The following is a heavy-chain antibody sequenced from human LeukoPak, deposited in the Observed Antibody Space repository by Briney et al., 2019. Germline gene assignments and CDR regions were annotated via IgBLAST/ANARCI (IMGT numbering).Heavy chain of an antibody. CDR3: ARSRGYSYGTTFLDY. CDR1: GGSISSYY. V-gene: IGHV4-59*08. D-gene: IGHD5-18*01. J-gene: IGHJ4*02. Sequence: PSETLSLTCTVSGGSISSYYWSWLRQPPGKGLEWIGYIYYSGSTNYNPSLKSRVTISVDTSKTQFSLKLSSVTAADTAVYYCARSRGYSYGTTFLDYWGQGTLVTVSS. CDR2: IYYSGST.